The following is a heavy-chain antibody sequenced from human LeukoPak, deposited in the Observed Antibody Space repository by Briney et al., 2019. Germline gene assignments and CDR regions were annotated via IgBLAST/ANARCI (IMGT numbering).Heavy chain of an antibody. Sequence: GGSLRLSCAASGFTFSSYSMNWVRQAPGKGLEWVSSISSSSSYIYYADSVKGRFTISRDNAKNSLYLQMNSLRAEDTAVYYCARGLGSRVGSSGGSCYLWGQGTLVTVSS. J-gene: IGHJ5*02. CDR3: ARGLGSRVGSSGGSCYL. V-gene: IGHV3-21*01. D-gene: IGHD2-15*01. CDR2: ISSSSSYI. CDR1: GFTFSSYS.